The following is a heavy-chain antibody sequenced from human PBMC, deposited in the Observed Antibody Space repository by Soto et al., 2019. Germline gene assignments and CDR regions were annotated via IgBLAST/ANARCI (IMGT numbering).Heavy chain of an antibody. D-gene: IGHD6-6*01. Sequence: TETLSLTCAVYGGSFSGYYWSWIRQPPGKGLEWIGEINHSGSTNYNPSLKSRVTISVDTSKNQFSLKLSSVTAADTAVYYCARPLPSEQLVLTNWFDPWGQGNLVSVS. CDR1: GGSFSGYY. J-gene: IGHJ5*02. CDR3: ARPLPSEQLVLTNWFDP. CDR2: INHSGST. V-gene: IGHV4-34*01.